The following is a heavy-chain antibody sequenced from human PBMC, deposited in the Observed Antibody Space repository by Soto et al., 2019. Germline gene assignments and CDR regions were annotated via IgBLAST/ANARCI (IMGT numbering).Heavy chain of an antibody. CDR2: ISGSGGST. D-gene: IGHD4-17*01. Sequence: EVQLLESGGGLVQPGGSLRLSCAASGFTFSSYAMSWVRQAPGKGLEWVSAISGSGGSTYYADSVKGRFTISRDNSKNTLYLQMNSLRAEDTAVYYCAKGIGGSDYCDYDLTLYYYYMDVWGKGTTVTVSS. CDR1: GFTFSSYA. CDR3: AKGIGGSDYCDYDLTLYYYYMDV. J-gene: IGHJ6*03. V-gene: IGHV3-23*01.